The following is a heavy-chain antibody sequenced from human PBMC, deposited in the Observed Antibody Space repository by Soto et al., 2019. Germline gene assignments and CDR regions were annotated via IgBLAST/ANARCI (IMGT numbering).Heavy chain of an antibody. CDR2: ITPIFGTP. D-gene: IGHD6-13*01. J-gene: IGHJ6*02. CDR3: ATVGIAASWSMDV. V-gene: IGHV1-69*01. CDR1: GGSFSSHA. Sequence: QVQLVQSGAEVKKPGSSVKVSCKASGGSFSSHAITWVRQAPGQGLEWMGGITPIFGTPTYAQKFQGRVTITADESKNTDYMELSSLRSEDTAVYYCATVGIAASWSMDVWGQGTTVTVSS.